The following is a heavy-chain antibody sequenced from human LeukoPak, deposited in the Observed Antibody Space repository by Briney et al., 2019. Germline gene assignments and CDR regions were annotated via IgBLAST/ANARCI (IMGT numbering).Heavy chain of an antibody. CDR2: IWYDGSNK. D-gene: IGHD3-22*01. Sequence: GGSLRLSCAASGFTFSSYGMHWVRQAPGKGLEWVAVIWYDGSNKYYADSVKGRFTISRDNSKNTLYLQMNSLRAEDMAVYYCARASYDSSGYGAFDIWGQGTMVTVSS. V-gene: IGHV3-33*01. J-gene: IGHJ3*02. CDR3: ARASYDSSGYGAFDI. CDR1: GFTFSSYG.